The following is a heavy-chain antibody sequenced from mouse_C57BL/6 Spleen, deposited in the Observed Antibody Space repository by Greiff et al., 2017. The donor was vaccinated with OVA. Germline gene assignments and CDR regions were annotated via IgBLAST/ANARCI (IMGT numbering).Heavy chain of an antibody. J-gene: IGHJ1*03. CDR3: ARYPITTVAYWYFEV. CDR1: GYTFTSYW. CDR2: IDPSDSET. Sequence: VQLQQPGAELVRPGSSVKLSCKASGYTFTSYWMHWVKQRPIQGLEWIGNIDPSDSETQYNQKFKDKATLTVDKSSSTAYMQLSSLTSEDSAVYNSARYPITTVAYWYFEVWGTGTTVTVSS. V-gene: IGHV1-52*01. D-gene: IGHD1-1*01.